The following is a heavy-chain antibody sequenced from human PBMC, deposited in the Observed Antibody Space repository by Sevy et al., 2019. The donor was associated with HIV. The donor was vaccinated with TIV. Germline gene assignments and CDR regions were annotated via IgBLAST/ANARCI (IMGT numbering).Heavy chain of an antibody. J-gene: IGHJ6*02. CDR2: ISRSSSYI. V-gene: IGHV3-21*01. CDR3: ARDKSTTAYYGMDV. D-gene: IGHD2-21*01. CDR1: EFTFSSYS. Sequence: GGSLRLSCAASEFTFSSYSMNWVRQAPGKGLEWVSSISRSSSYIYYADSVKGRFTISRENAKNSLFLQMNSLRAEDTAVYYCARDKSTTAYYGMDVWGQGTTVTVSS.